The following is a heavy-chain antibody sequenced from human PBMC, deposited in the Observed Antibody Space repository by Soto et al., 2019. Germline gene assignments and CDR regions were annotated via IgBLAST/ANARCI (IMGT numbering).Heavy chain of an antibody. CDR1: GYTFTSYY. CDR2: INPSGGST. Sequence: ASVKVYCKASGYTFTSYYMHRVRQPPGQGLEWMGIINPSGGSTSYAQKFQGRVTMTRDTSTSTVYMELSSLRSEDTAVYYCASSTSSYYYYYIDVWGKGTTVPSP. CDR3: ASSTSSYYYYYIDV. V-gene: IGHV1-46*03. D-gene: IGHD6-13*01. J-gene: IGHJ6*03.